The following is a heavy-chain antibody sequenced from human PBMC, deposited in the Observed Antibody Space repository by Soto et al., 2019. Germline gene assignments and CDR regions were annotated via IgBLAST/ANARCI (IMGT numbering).Heavy chain of an antibody. CDR1: GLTFSGSA. CDR2: ISVTGAST. J-gene: IGHJ4*02. CDR3: AKIRSIAAAFSDY. Sequence: EVQLLESGGGLVQSGGSLRLSCAASGLTFSGSAMSWVRQAPGKGLEWVSSISVTGASTYYADSGQGRFTVSRDNSKDTFFLEMNSLRAEDTAVYFCAKIRSIAAAFSDYWGQGTLVTVSS. V-gene: IGHV3-23*01. D-gene: IGHD6-13*01.